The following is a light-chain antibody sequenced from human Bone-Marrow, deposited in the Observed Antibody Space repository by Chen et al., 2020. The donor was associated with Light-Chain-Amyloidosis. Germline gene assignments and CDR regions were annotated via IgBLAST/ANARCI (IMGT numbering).Light chain of an antibody. CDR1: QNVGDY. J-gene: IGKJ2*04. V-gene: IGKV1-39*01. Sequence: IWMTQSPSSLSASVGDRVTIPCRASQNVGDYLHWYRHQPGEAPKLLIFAASNLQSGVPLRFSGSGSGTEFTLTINGLQPEDFATYYCQQSYGVRSFGQGTKLEI. CDR3: QQSYGVRS. CDR2: AAS.